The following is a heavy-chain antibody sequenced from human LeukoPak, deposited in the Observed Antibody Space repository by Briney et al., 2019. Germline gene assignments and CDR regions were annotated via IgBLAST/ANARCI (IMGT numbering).Heavy chain of an antibody. Sequence: PGGSLRLSCAASGFTFSSYSMNWIRQPPGKGLEWIGEINHSGSTNYNPSLKSRVTISVDTSKNQFSLKLSSVTAADTAVYYCARGRFSLGSRSNWYFDLWGRGTLVTVSS. CDR2: INHSGST. CDR3: ARGRFSLGSRSNWYFDL. V-gene: IGHV4-34*01. CDR1: GFTFSSYS. J-gene: IGHJ2*01. D-gene: IGHD7-27*01.